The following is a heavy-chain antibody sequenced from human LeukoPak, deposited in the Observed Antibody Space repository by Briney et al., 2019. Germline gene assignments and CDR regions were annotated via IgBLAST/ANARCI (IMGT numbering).Heavy chain of an antibody. CDR3: ATSGTTATKYFEH. CDR2: IWYDGSNK. V-gene: IGHV3-33*01. CDR1: GFTFSNYG. J-gene: IGHJ4*02. D-gene: IGHD1-1*01. Sequence: GGPLRLSCAASGFTFSNYGMHWVRQAPGKGLEWVADIWYDGSNKYYVDSVKGRFTIHRDNSKNMLHLQMKKLRADEGSGYYCATSGTTATKYFEHWGQGTLVTVSS.